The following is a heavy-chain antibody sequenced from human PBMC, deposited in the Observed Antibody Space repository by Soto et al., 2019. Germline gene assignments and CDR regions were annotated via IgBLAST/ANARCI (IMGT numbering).Heavy chain of an antibody. CDR3: ARDRDYYDNSGYALDI. Sequence: QVQLVESGGGVVQPGKSLRLSCAASGFSFSSHGMHWVRQAPGKGLEWVAVIWYDGSNEDYADSVKGRFAISRDNSKNTLYLQMNSLRADDTAVYYCARDRDYYDNSGYALDIWGQGTVVTVSS. V-gene: IGHV3-33*01. D-gene: IGHD3-22*01. J-gene: IGHJ3*02. CDR1: GFSFSSHG. CDR2: IWYDGSNE.